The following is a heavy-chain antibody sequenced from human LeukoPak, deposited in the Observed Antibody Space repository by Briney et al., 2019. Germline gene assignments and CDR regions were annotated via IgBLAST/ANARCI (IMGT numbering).Heavy chain of an antibody. CDR3: ARSYSSSDHYYYGMDV. D-gene: IGHD6-13*01. V-gene: IGHV4-59*08. CDR2: INYIRTT. Sequence: SETLSLTCTVSGGSISSYHWNWIRQPPGKGLEWIGYINYIRTTDYNPSLKSRVTISLDTSKNRFSLKLSSVTAADTAMYYCARSYSSSDHYYYGMDVWGQGTTVTVSS. J-gene: IGHJ6*02. CDR1: GGSISSYH.